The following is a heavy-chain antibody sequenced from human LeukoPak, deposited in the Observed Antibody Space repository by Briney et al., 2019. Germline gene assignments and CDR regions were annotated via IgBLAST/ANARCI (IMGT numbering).Heavy chain of an antibody. D-gene: IGHD5-12*01. CDR3: AREGDSGYVELDS. CDR2: ISSSGSTI. CDR1: GFTFSSYE. J-gene: IGHJ4*02. Sequence: PGGSLRLSCAASGFTFSSYEMNWVRQAPGKGLEWVSYISSSGSTIYYADSAKGRFTISRDNAKNSLNLQMNSLRAEDTAVYYCAREGDSGYVELDSWGQGTLVTVSS. V-gene: IGHV3-48*03.